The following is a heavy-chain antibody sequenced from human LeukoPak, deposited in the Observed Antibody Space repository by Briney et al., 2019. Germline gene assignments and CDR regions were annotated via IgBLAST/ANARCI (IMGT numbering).Heavy chain of an antibody. CDR2: INAGNGNT. CDR1: GYTFTNYA. V-gene: IGHV1-3*01. Sequence: ASVKVSCKASGYTFTNYAMHWVRQAPGQRLEWMGWINAGNGNTKYSQKFQGRVTITRDTSASTAYMELSSLRSEDTAVYYCARDGEMATVDYWGQGTLVTVSP. CDR3: ARDGEMATVDY. J-gene: IGHJ4*02. D-gene: IGHD5-24*01.